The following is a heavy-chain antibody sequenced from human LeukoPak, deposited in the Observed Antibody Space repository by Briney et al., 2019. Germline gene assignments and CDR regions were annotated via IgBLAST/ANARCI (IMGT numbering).Heavy chain of an antibody. Sequence: GESLKISCKGSRNSFTSYWIGWVRQMPGKGLEWMGIIYPHDSDTRYSPSFQGQVTISADKSISTAYLQWSSLKASDTAMYYCARPLVRTTVGTYYPYYFDSWGQGTLVTVSS. CDR1: RNSFTSYW. V-gene: IGHV5-51*01. CDR2: IYPHDSDT. D-gene: IGHD1-26*01. J-gene: IGHJ4*02. CDR3: ARPLVRTTVGTYYPYYFDS.